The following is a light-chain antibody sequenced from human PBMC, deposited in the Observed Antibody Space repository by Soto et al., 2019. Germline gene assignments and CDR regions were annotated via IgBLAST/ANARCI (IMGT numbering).Light chain of an antibody. CDR3: QQYGSSPRT. CDR1: QSVSSSY. V-gene: IGKV3-20*01. Sequence: EIVLTQSPGTLSLSPGERATVSCRASQSVSSSYLAWFQQKPGQAPRLLIYGVSTRATGIPDRFSGSGSGTDFILTISRLEPEDFAVYYCQQYGSSPRTFGRGTKLDI. CDR2: GVS. J-gene: IGKJ2*01.